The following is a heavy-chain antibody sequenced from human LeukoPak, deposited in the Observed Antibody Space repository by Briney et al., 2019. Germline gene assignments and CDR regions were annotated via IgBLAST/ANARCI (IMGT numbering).Heavy chain of an antibody. J-gene: IGHJ6*02. CDR1: GFTFSDYY. V-gene: IGHV3-11*01. CDR2: ISSSGSTI. CDR3: ARDLAPDYGDYGAYYYYGMDV. D-gene: IGHD4-17*01. Sequence: GGSLRLSCAASGFTFSDYYMSWIRQAPGKGLEWVSYISSSGSTIYYADSVKGRFTISRDNAKNSLYLQMNSLRAEDTAVYYCARDLAPDYGDYGAYYYYGMDVWGQGTTVTVSS.